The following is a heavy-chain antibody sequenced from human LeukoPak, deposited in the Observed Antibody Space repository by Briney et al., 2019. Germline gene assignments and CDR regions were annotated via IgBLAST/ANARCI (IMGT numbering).Heavy chain of an antibody. CDR1: GFTFSSYG. J-gene: IGHJ3*02. D-gene: IGHD1-20*01. CDR3: ARDDNLGAFDI. CDR2: IWYDGSNK. V-gene: IGHV3-33*01. Sequence: GRSLRLSCAASGFTFSSYGMHWVRQAPGKGLEWVAVIWYDGSNKYYADSVKGRFTISRDNSKNTLYLQMNSLRAEGTAVYYCARDDNLGAFDIWGQGTMVTVSS.